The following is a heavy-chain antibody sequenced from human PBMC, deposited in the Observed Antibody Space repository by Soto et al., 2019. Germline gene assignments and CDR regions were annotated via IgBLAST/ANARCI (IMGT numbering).Heavy chain of an antibody. D-gene: IGHD4-17*01. Sequence: PGGSLRLSCAASGFTFSSYGMHWVRQAPGKGLEWVAVISYDGSNKYYADSVKGRFTISRDNSKNTLYLQMNSLRAEDTAVYYCATDLDYGDSHGPSNFDYWGQGTLVTVSS. J-gene: IGHJ4*02. CDR1: GFTFSSYG. CDR2: ISYDGSNK. V-gene: IGHV3-30*03. CDR3: ATDLDYGDSHGPSNFDY.